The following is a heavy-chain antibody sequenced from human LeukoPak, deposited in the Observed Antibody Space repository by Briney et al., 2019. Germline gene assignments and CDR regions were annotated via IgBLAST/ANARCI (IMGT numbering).Heavy chain of an antibody. J-gene: IGHJ3*02. D-gene: IGHD3-10*01. CDR2: IWYDGSNK. Sequence: TGGSLRLSCAGSGFNFQFAWMTWVRQAPGKGLEWVAVIWYDGSNKYYADSVKGRFTISRDNSKNTLYLQMNSLRAEDTAVYYCARDPGGYYGSGSSDAFDIWGQGTMVTVSS. CDR3: ARDPGGYYGSGSSDAFDI. CDR1: GFNFQFAW. V-gene: IGHV3-33*07.